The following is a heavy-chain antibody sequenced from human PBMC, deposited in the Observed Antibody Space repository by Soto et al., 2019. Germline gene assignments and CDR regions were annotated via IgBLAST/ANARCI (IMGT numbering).Heavy chain of an antibody. CDR2: IYYSGST. Sequence: SETLSLTCTVSGGSISSGGYYWSWIRQHPGKGLEWIGYIYYSGSTYYNPSLKSRVTISVDKSIDTTYLQWSSLKASDTAMYYCARHQRDDGSRKIDCWGQGTLVTVSS. V-gene: IGHV4-31*03. CDR3: ARHQRDDGSRKIDC. J-gene: IGHJ4*02. CDR1: GGSISSGGYY. D-gene: IGHD3-10*01.